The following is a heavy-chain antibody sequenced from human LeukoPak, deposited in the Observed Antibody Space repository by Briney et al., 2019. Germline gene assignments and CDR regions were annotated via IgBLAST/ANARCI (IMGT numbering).Heavy chain of an antibody. Sequence: SETLSLTCTVSGGSISSFYWSWIRQPPGKGLEWIGYIYYSGSTNYNPSLKSRVTISVDTSKNQFSLKLSSVTAADTAVYYCARHGTSGTNLNWFDPWGQGTLVTVSS. J-gene: IGHJ5*02. CDR2: IYYSGST. CDR1: GGSISSFY. CDR3: ARHGTSGTNLNWFDP. V-gene: IGHV4-59*01. D-gene: IGHD1-1*01.